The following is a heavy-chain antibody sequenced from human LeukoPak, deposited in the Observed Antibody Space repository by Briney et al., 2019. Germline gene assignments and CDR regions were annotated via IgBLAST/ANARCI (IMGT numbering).Heavy chain of an antibody. V-gene: IGHV1-46*01. J-gene: IGHJ1*01. D-gene: IGHD2-21*02. CDR3: ARAYCGGDCYSIYFQH. CDR2: INPSGGST. CDR1: VYTFTNYY. Sequence: GASDTVSYMPSVYTFTNYYMHWVRQAPAQGREGMGIINPSGGSTSYAQKFQGRVTMTRDTSTSTVYMELSSLRSEDTAVYYCARAYCGGDCYSIYFQHWGQGTLVTVSS.